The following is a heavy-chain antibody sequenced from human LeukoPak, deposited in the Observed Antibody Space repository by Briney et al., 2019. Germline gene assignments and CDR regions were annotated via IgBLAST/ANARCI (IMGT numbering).Heavy chain of an antibody. CDR3: ASAVRGVIITSYYMDV. CDR2: IIPIFGTA. D-gene: IGHD3-10*01. Sequence: SVKVSCKASGYTFTSYYMHWVRQAPGQGLEWVGGIIPIFGTANYAQKFQGRVTITTDESTSTAYMELSSLRSEDTAVYYCASAVRGVIITSYYMDVWGKGTTVTVSS. V-gene: IGHV1-69*05. CDR1: GYTFTSYY. J-gene: IGHJ6*03.